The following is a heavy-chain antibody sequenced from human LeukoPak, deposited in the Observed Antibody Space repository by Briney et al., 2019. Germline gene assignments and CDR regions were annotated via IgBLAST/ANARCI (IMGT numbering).Heavy chain of an antibody. CDR2: INPNSGGT. V-gene: IGHV1-2*02. CDR1: GYTFTGYY. J-gene: IGHJ4*02. CDR3: ARSSAVAGRFDY. Sequence: ASVKVSCKASGYTFTGYYMHWMRQTPGQGLEWMGWINPNSGGTNYAQKFQGRFTMTRDTSISTAYMELSRLRSDDTAVYYCARSSAVAGRFDYWGQGTLVTVSS. D-gene: IGHD6-19*01.